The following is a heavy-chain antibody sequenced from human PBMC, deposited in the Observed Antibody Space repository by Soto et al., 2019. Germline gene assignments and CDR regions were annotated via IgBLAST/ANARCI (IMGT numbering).Heavy chain of an antibody. D-gene: IGHD6-13*01. CDR2: INHSGST. V-gene: IGHV4-34*01. CDR1: GGSFSGYY. CDR3: ARVGRQQPVSRMWYFDY. J-gene: IGHJ4*02. Sequence: QVQLQQWGAGLLKPSETLSLTCAVYGGSFSGYYWSWIRQPPGKGLEWIGEINHSGSTNYNPALKSRVTISVDTSKNQFSLKLSGVSAAVTAVYYCARVGRQQPVSRMWYFDYWGQGTLVTVSS.